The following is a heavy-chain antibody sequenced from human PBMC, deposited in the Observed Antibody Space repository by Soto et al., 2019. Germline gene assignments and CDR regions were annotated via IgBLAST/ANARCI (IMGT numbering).Heavy chain of an antibody. J-gene: IGHJ5*02. CDR3: ARERESIAAAGTFWFDP. CDR1: GGSISSGDYY. Sequence: SETLSLTCTVSGGSISSGDYYWSWIRQPPGKGLKWIGYIYYSGSTYYNPSLKSRVTISVDTSKNQFSLKLSSVTAADTAVYYCARERESIAAAGTFWFDPWGQGTLVTVSS. CDR2: IYYSGST. D-gene: IGHD6-13*01. V-gene: IGHV4-30-4*01.